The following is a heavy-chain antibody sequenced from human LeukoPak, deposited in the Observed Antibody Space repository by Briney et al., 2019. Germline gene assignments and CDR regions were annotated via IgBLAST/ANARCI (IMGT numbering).Heavy chain of an antibody. V-gene: IGHV3-66*01. Sequence: PGGSLRLSCAASGFTVSSNYMSWVRQAPGKGLEWVSIIYRVGSTFYADSVEGRFTISRDNSKNTLYPQMNSLRVEDTAIYYCARDGGNNSWYGMDVWGQGTTVTVSS. D-gene: IGHD4-23*01. J-gene: IGHJ6*02. CDR3: ARDGGNNSWYGMDV. CDR1: GFTVSSNY. CDR2: IYRVGST.